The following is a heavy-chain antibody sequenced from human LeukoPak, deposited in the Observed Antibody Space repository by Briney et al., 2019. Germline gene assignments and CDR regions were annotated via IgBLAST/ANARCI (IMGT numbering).Heavy chain of an antibody. CDR3: ARGPLLRFLEWYPSWFDP. Sequence: SETLSLTCTVSGGSISSYYWSWIRQPAGKGLEWIGYIYYSGSTNYNPSLKSRVTISVDTSKNQFSLKLSSVTAADTAVYYCARGPLLRFLEWYPSWFDPWGQGTLVTVSS. D-gene: IGHD3-3*01. CDR2: IYYSGST. CDR1: GGSISSYY. J-gene: IGHJ5*02. V-gene: IGHV4-59*01.